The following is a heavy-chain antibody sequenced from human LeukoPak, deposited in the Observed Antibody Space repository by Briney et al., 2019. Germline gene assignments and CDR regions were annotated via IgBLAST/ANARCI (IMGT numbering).Heavy chain of an antibody. D-gene: IGHD1-26*01. J-gene: IGHJ6*03. Sequence: SETLSLTCTVSGVSISSSSYDWGWIRQPPGKGLEWIGSIYYSGSTYYNPSLKSRVTISVDTSKNQFSLKLSSVTAADTAVYYCARLGSYWDYYYYMDVWGKGTTVTVSS. CDR2: IYYSGST. CDR1: GVSISSSSYD. V-gene: IGHV4-39*01. CDR3: ARLGSYWDYYYYMDV.